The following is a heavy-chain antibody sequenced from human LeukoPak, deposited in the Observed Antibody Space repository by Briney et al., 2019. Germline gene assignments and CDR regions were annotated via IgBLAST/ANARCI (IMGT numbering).Heavy chain of an antibody. Sequence: ASVKVSCKASGYTFTSNYIHWVRQAPGQGLEWMGRINPNSGGTNYAQKFQGRVTMTRDTSISTAYMELSRLRSDDTAVYYCARSVDYDSSGYYSFDYWGQGTLVTVSS. CDR2: INPNSGGT. J-gene: IGHJ4*02. D-gene: IGHD3-22*01. V-gene: IGHV1-2*06. CDR1: GYTFTSNY. CDR3: ARSVDYDSSGYYSFDY.